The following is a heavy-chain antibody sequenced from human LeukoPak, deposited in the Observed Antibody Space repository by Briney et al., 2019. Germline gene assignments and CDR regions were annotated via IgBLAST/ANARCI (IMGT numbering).Heavy chain of an antibody. CDR2: ISAYNGNT. CDR1: GYTFTSYG. Sequence: ASVKVSCKASGYTFTSYGISWVQQAPGQGLEWMGWISAYNGNTNYAQKLQGRVTMTTDTSTSTAYMELRSLRSDDTAVYYCAREEDSYPAAMFTSDYWGQGTLVTVSS. J-gene: IGHJ4*02. CDR3: AREEDSYPAAMFTSDY. V-gene: IGHV1-18*01. D-gene: IGHD2-2*01.